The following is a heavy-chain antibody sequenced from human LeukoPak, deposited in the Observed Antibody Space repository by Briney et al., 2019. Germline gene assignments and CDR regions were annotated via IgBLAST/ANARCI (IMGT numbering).Heavy chain of an antibody. V-gene: IGHV1-2*04. CDR3: ARGAPYYYYGMDV. CDR2: INPNSGGT. Sequence: ASVKVSCKASGYTLTGYYMHWVRQAPGQGLEWMGWINPNSGGTNYAQKFQGWVTMTRDTSISTAYMELSRLRSDDTAVYYCARGAPYYYYGMDVWGQGTTVTVSS. J-gene: IGHJ6*02. CDR1: GYTLTGYY.